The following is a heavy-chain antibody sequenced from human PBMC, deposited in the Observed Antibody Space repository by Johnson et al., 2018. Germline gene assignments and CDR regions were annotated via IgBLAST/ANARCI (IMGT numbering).Heavy chain of an antibody. D-gene: IGHD2-2*01. V-gene: IGHV1-46*01. CDR1: RYTFTNYY. CDR2: IKPSGTIT. CDR3: AREGCGSTSCPYYYYGMDV. J-gene: IGHJ6*02. Sequence: QVQLVQSGAEVKKPGASVKVSCKTSRYTFTNYYIHWVRQAPGQGLAWMGVIKPSGTITDYAQKFRGRVTMTRDTSTSTVYMERGSLGSEDTAVDYCAREGCGSTSCPYYYYGMDVWGQGTTVTVSS.